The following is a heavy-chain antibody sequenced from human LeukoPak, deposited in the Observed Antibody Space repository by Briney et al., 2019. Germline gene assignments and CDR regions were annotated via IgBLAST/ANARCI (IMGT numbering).Heavy chain of an antibody. CDR1: GYTFTGYY. V-gene: IGHV1-2*02. CDR2: INPNSGGT. J-gene: IGHJ5*02. CDR3: ARGTNRRYCSSTSCYTNWFDP. Sequence: ASVKVSCKASGYTFTGYYMHWVRQAPGQGLEWMGWINPNSGGTNYAQKFQGRVTMTRDTPISTAYMELSRLRSDDTAVYYCARGTNRRYCSSTSCYTNWFDPWGQGTLVTVSS. D-gene: IGHD2-2*02.